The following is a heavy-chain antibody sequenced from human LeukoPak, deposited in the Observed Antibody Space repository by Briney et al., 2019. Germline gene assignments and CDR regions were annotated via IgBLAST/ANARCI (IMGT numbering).Heavy chain of an antibody. D-gene: IGHD3-3*01. CDR2: TNPNSGGR. V-gene: IGHV1-2*02. Sequence: GASGKVSGKASGYTFTGYYMHWVRQAPGQGLEWMGWTNPNSGGRNYAQKFQGRVTMTRDTSISTAYMELSRLRSDDTAVYYCARDRRILRFLEWSHSDAFDIWGQGTMVTVSS. J-gene: IGHJ3*02. CDR1: GYTFTGYY. CDR3: ARDRRILRFLEWSHSDAFDI.